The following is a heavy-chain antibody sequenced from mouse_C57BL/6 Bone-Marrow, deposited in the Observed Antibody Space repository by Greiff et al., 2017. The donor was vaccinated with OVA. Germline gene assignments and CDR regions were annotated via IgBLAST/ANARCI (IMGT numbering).Heavy chain of an antibody. D-gene: IGHD2-1*01. CDR1: GFTFSSYG. CDR2: ISSGGSYT. CDR3: ARRGNYDY. J-gene: IGHJ2*01. Sequence: EVKLMESGGGLVKPGGSLKLSCAASGFTFSSYGMSWVRQTPDTRLEWVATISSGGSYTYYPDSVKGRFTISRDNAKNTLYLQMSRLKSEDTAMYYCARRGNYDYWGQGTTLTVSS. V-gene: IGHV5-6*03.